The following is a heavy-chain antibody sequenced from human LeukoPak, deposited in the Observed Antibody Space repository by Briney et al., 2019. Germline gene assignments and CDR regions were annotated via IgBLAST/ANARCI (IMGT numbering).Heavy chain of an antibody. CDR2: ISGSGGDT. J-gene: IGHJ4*02. D-gene: IGHD4-17*01. CDR1: GFPFSTYA. Sequence: PGGSLRLSCAASGFPFSTYAMSWVRQAPGKRLEWVSVISGSGGDTYYADSVKGRFTISGDNSKNTVYLQMNSLRAEDTALYYCAKGGVYGDYYFDYWGQGTLVTVSS. CDR3: AKGGVYGDYYFDY. V-gene: IGHV3-23*01.